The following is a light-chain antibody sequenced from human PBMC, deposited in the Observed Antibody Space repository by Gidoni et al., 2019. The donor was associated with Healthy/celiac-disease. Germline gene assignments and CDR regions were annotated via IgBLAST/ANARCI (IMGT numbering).Light chain of an antibody. CDR1: QSVNSN. CDR3: QQYNNWWT. Sequence: EIVMTQSPATLSVSPGERDTLSCRASQSVNSNLAWYQQKPGQAPRLLIYGASTRATGIPARFSGSGSGTEFTLTISSLQSEDFAVYYCQQYNNWWTFGQGTKVEIK. CDR2: GAS. J-gene: IGKJ1*01. V-gene: IGKV3-15*01.